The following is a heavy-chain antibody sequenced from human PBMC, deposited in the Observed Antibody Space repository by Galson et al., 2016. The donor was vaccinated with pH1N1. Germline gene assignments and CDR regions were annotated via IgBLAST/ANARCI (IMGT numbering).Heavy chain of an antibody. D-gene: IGHD3-16*02. CDR2: ISGSGAYT. V-gene: IGHV3-23*01. CDR3: AKEAAGGSYLYQ. J-gene: IGHJ4*02. CDR1: GFIFSNHG. Sequence: SLRLSCAASGFIFSNHGMTWVRQAPGKGLDWVSTISGSGAYTYYTGSVRGRFTLSRDNARNSLYLQMNSLRAEDTAVYYCAKEAAGGSYLYQWGQGTLVTVSS.